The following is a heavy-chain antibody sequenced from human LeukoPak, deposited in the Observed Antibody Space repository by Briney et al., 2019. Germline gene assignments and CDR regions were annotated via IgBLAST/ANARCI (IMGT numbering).Heavy chain of an antibody. CDR1: GGSVSSGSYY. CDR3: ARGSGSYYRKSVDY. D-gene: IGHD3-10*01. CDR2: IYYSGST. V-gene: IGHV4-61*01. Sequence: PSETLSLTCTVSGGSVSSGSYYWSWIRQPPGKGLEWIGYIYYSGSTIYNPSLKSRVTISVDTSKNQFSLKLSSVTAADTAVYYCARGSGSYYRKSVDYWGQGTLVTVSS. J-gene: IGHJ4*02.